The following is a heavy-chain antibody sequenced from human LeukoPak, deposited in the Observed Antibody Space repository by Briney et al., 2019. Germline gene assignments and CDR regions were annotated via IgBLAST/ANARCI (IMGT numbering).Heavy chain of an antibody. Sequence: GGSLRLSCAASGFSFSSFWMSWVRQAPGKGLAWVANIKQDGSEKYFVDSVKGRFTISRDNAKNSLYLQMSSLRAEDTAVYYCARGGSRHPSPEDYWGRGTLVTVSS. CDR3: ARGGSRHPSPEDY. J-gene: IGHJ4*02. CDR2: IKQDGSEK. V-gene: IGHV3-7*03. D-gene: IGHD1-1*01. CDR1: GFSFSSFW.